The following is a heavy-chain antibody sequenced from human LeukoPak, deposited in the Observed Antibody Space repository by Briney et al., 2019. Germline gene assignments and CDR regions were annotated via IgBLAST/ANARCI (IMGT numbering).Heavy chain of an antibody. V-gene: IGHV4-39*01. D-gene: IGHD1-14*01. CDR2: IYHSGST. CDR1: GGSISSGSYY. CDR3: AGLIRPGWFDP. Sequence: SETLSLTCTVSGGSISSGSYYWGWIRQPPGKGLEWIGSIYHSGSTYYNPSLKSRVTISVDTSKNQFSLKLSSVTAADTAVYYCAGLIRPGWFDPWGQGTLVTVSS. J-gene: IGHJ5*02.